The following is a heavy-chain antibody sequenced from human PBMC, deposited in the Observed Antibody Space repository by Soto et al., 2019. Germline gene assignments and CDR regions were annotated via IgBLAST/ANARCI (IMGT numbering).Heavy chain of an antibody. D-gene: IGHD3-3*01. V-gene: IGHV1-18*01. Sequence: QVQLVQSGAEVKKPGASVKISCKASGYTFTSYGISWVRQATGQGLEWMGWISAYNGNTNYAQKLQGRVTMTTDTSTSTAYMELRSLRSDDTAVYYCARGLVEEWLLWGGRYYYYGMDVWGQGTTVTVSS. CDR1: GYTFTSYG. CDR2: ISAYNGNT. J-gene: IGHJ6*02. CDR3: ARGLVEEWLLWGGRYYYYGMDV.